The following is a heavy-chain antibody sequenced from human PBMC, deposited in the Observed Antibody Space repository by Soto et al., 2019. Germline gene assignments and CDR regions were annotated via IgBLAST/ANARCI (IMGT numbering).Heavy chain of an antibody. Sequence: SETLSLTCAVYGGSFSGYYWSWIRQPPGKGLEWIGEINHSGSTNYNPSLKSRVTISVDTSKNQFSLKLSSVAAADTAVYYCARASIAVAGTKYYYYYYGMDVWGQGTTVTVSS. CDR1: GGSFSGYY. J-gene: IGHJ6*02. CDR3: ARASIAVAGTKYYYYYYGMDV. CDR2: INHSGST. D-gene: IGHD6-19*01. V-gene: IGHV4-34*01.